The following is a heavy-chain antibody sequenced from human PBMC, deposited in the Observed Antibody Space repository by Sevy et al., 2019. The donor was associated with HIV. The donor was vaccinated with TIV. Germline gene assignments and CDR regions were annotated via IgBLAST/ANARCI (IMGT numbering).Heavy chain of an antibody. CDR1: GYTFISYG. CDR2: ISAYTGDT. CDR3: ARDTPQGVAILPPAMRGGVDF. V-gene: IGHV1-18*01. J-gene: IGHJ4*02. Sequence: ASVKVSCKASGYTFISYGVSWVRQAPGQGLEWMGWISAYTGDTIYARKFQARLTMTTDTSTSTAYLELRSLKSDDTAVYYCARDTPQGVAILPPAMRGGVDFWGQGTLVTVSS. D-gene: IGHD2-2*01.